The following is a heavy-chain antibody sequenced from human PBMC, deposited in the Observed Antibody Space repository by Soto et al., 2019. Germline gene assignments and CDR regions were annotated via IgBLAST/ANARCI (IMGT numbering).Heavy chain of an antibody. D-gene: IGHD6-25*01. J-gene: IGHJ4*02. Sequence: QVQLVESGGGVVQPGRSLRLSCAASGFTFSSYAMHWVRQAPGKGLEWVAVISYDGSNKYYADSVKGRFTISRDNSKNTLYLQMNSLRAEDTAVYYCAGAPAGSDYFDYWGQGTLVTFSS. V-gene: IGHV3-30-3*01. CDR3: AGAPAGSDYFDY. CDR2: ISYDGSNK. CDR1: GFTFSSYA.